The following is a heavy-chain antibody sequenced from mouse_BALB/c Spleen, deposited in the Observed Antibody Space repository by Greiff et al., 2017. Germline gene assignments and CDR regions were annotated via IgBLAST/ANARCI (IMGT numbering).Heavy chain of an antibody. V-gene: IGHV5-6*01. D-gene: IGHD1-1*01. Sequence: EVQVVESGGDLVKPGGSLKLSCEASGFTFSSYGMSWVSQTPDKRLEWVATISSGGSYTYYPDSVKGRFTISIDNAKNTRDLQMSSLKSEDTAMYYCSVLYYGSSYSWFAYWGQGTLVTVSA. CDR3: SVLYYGSSYSWFAY. J-gene: IGHJ3*01. CDR2: ISSGGSYT. CDR1: GFTFSSYG.